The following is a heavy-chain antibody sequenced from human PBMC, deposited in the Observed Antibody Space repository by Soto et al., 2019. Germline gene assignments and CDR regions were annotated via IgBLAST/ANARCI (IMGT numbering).Heavy chain of an antibody. CDR3: ARHGKEKRVDTAMVKAKYDSSGYPFWDPSEPDY. Sequence: EVQLVQSGAEVKKPGESLRISCKGSGYSFTSYWISWVRQMPGKGLEWMGRIDPSDSYTNYSPSFQGHVTISADKSISTAYVQWSSLKASDTAMYYCARHGKEKRVDTAMVKAKYDSSGYPFWDPSEPDYWGQGTLVTVSS. D-gene: IGHD5-18*01. J-gene: IGHJ4*02. CDR1: GYSFTSYW. V-gene: IGHV5-10-1*03. CDR2: IDPSDSYT.